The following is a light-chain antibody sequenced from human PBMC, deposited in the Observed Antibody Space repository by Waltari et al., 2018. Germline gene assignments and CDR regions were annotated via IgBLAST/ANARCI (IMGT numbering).Light chain of an antibody. V-gene: IGKV3-20*01. J-gene: IGKJ1*01. CDR2: HAS. CDR3: QKYVSLPAT. Sequence: ETVLTQSPVTLSLSPGERATLSCKASDSVGIYLAWYQQKPGQAPRLLIYHASSRSTGIPDRFSGSGSGTDVSLTISRLEPEDSAVYYCQKYVSLPATFGQGTKVEI. CDR1: DSVGIY.